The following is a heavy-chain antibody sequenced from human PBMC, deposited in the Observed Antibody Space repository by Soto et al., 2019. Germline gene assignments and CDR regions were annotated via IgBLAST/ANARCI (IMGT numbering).Heavy chain of an antibody. V-gene: IGHV6-1*01. CDR1: GDSVSSNSAT. D-gene: IGHD6-13*01. CDR2: TYYRSKWYY. Sequence: SQTLSLTCAISGDSVSSNSATWNLIRQSPSRGLEWLGRTYYRSKWYYDYAVSVKSRITINPDTSKNQFSLQLNSVTPEDMAVYYCARDPVTAADYFDYWGPGTLVTVSS. J-gene: IGHJ4*02. CDR3: ARDPVTAADYFDY.